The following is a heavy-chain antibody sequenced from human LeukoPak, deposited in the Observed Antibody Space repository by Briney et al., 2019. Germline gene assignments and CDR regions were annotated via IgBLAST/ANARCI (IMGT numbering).Heavy chain of an antibody. Sequence: ASVKVSCKASGYTFTSYYMHWVRQAPGQGLEWMGIINPSGGSTSYAQKFQGRVTMTRDTSISTAYMELSRLRSDDTAVYYCASLGYCSGGSCTHYWGQGTLVTVSS. J-gene: IGHJ4*02. CDR1: GYTFTSYY. V-gene: IGHV1-46*01. CDR3: ASLGYCSGGSCTHY. D-gene: IGHD2-15*01. CDR2: INPSGGST.